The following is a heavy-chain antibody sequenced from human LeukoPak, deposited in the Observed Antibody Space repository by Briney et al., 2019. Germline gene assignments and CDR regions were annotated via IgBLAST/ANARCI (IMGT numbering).Heavy chain of an antibody. D-gene: IGHD5-18*01. CDR1: GYSISSGYS. J-gene: IGHJ4*02. CDR3: ARRDTSMVYFDY. Sequence: PSETLSLTCAVSGYSISSGYSWVWIRQPPARGLEWIGDIYHSGTTYYDPSLKSRLTISVDTSTNQFSLKLSSVTAADTAVYYCARRDTSMVYFDYWGQGVLVTVSS. CDR2: IYHSGTT. V-gene: IGHV4-38-2*01.